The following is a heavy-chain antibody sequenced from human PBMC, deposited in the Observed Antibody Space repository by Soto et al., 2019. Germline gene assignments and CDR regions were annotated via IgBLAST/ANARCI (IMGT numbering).Heavy chain of an antibody. J-gene: IGHJ2*01. CDR1: GGSISSYY. D-gene: IGHD2-2*01. CDR3: ARDQGATGSSDEDWYFDL. CDR2: IYYSGST. Sequence: PSETLSLTCTVSGGSISSYYWSWIRQPPGKGLEWIGYIYYSGSTNYNPSLKSRVTISVDTSKNQFSLKLSSVTAADTAVYYCARDQGATGSSDEDWYFDLWGRGTLVTVSS. V-gene: IGHV4-59*12.